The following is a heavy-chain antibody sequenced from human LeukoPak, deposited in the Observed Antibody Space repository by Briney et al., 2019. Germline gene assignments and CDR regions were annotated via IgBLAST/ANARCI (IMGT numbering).Heavy chain of an antibody. CDR2: IYYSGST. Sequence: PSQTLSLTCTVSGGSISSSSYYWGWIRQPPGKGLEWIGSIYYSGSTYYNPSLKSRVTISVDTSKNQFSLKLSSVTAADTAVYYCAGEMATIYGAGRSDYWGQGTLVTVSS. D-gene: IGHD5-24*01. V-gene: IGHV4-39*02. J-gene: IGHJ4*02. CDR1: GGSISSSSYY. CDR3: AGEMATIYGAGRSDY.